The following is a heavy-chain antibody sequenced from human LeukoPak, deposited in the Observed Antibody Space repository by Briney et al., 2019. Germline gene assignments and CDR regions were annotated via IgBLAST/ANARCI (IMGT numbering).Heavy chain of an antibody. Sequence: SETLSLTCTVSGGSIRSSSYYWIWIRQTPGKGLEWIGSGYYTGPTYYNSSLKSRVTISVDTSKNQFSLKLSSVTAADTADCASSGYLSYWGQGIRVAVSS. CDR3: SGYLSY. V-gene: IGHV4-39*01. J-gene: IGHJ4*02. CDR1: GGSIRSSSYY. D-gene: IGHD3-22*01. CDR2: GYYTGPT.